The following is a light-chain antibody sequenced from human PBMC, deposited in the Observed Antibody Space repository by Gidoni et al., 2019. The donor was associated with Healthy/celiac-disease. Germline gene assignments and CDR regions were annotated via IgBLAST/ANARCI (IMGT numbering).Light chain of an antibody. V-gene: IGKV1-5*01. CDR1: QSISSW. J-gene: IGKJ4*01. CDR2: DAS. CDR3: QQYNSYSPR. Sequence: DIQMTQSPSTLSASVGDRVTITCRASQSISSWLAWYQQKPGKAPKLLIYDASSLESGVPSRFSGSGSGTEFTLTIRSLQPDDFATYYCQQYNSYSPRFGGGTKVEIK.